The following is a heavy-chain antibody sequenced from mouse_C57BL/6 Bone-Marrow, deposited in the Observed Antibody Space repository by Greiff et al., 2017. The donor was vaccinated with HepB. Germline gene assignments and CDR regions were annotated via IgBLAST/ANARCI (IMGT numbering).Heavy chain of an antibody. D-gene: IGHD1-1*01. Sequence: QVQLQQPGAELVRPGTSVKLSCKASGYTFTSYWMHWVKQRPGQGLEWIGVIDPSDSYTNYNQKFKGKATLTVDTSSSTAYMQLSSLTSEDSAVYYCARVDYYGSRCFDYWGQGTTLTVSS. V-gene: IGHV1-59*01. CDR2: IDPSDSYT. J-gene: IGHJ2*01. CDR1: GYTFTSYW. CDR3: ARVDYYGSRCFDY.